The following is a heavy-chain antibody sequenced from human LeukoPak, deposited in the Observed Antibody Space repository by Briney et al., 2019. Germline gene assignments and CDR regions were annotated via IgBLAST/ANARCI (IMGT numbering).Heavy chain of an antibody. CDR3: ASQTSADIVVVPAAAGYGIDV. CDR2: INPNGGGT. Sequence: GASVKVSCKASGYTFTGYYMHWVRQAPGQGLECMGWINPNGGGTNYAQKFQGRVTMTRDTSISTAYMELSRLRSDDTAVYYCASQTSADIVVVPAAAGYGIDVWGQGTTVTVSS. V-gene: IGHV1-2*02. D-gene: IGHD2-2*01. CDR1: GYTFTGYY. J-gene: IGHJ6*02.